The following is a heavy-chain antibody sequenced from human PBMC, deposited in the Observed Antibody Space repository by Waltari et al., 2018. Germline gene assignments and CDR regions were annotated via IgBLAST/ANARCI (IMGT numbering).Heavy chain of an antibody. Sequence: LVQSGAEVMKPGASVQVSCKASRAAVKEPYIHWVRQAPGQGLEWMGWVNPNGGGTNYAQRFAGRITVTWDTSISTAYMEFSRLTSGDTAVYFCAREYCGGDCRLFDYWGQGTLVTVSS. D-gene: IGHD2-21*02. V-gene: IGHV1-2*02. CDR3: AREYCGGDCRLFDY. J-gene: IGHJ4*02. CDR2: VNPNGGGT. CDR1: RAAVKEPY.